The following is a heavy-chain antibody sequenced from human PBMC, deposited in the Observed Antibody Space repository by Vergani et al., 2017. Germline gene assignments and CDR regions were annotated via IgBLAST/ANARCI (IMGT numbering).Heavy chain of an antibody. Sequence: EVDLVESGGGLAQPGGSLRLTCEASGITFWEFGMHWVRQGPGKGLEWVSGISWNSGAVDYADSVRGRFTISRDNAKSSLYLQMDSLRPEDTAHYYCAKGQQLVFFSVDVWGIGTSVTVTA. J-gene: IGHJ6*04. CDR1: GITFWEFG. CDR3: AKGQQLVFFSVDV. V-gene: IGHV3-9*01. CDR2: ISWNSGAV. D-gene: IGHD6-13*01.